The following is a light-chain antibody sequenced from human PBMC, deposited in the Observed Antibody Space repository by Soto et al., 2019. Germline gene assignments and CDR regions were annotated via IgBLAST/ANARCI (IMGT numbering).Light chain of an antibody. CDR2: GAS. Sequence: EIVMTHSLATLSVSPGERVTLSCRASQSVSSNLAWYQQKPGQAPRLLIYGASTRATGIPARFSGSGSGTEFTLTISSLQSEDFAVYCCQQYNNWPATFGQGTKVDIK. V-gene: IGKV3-15*01. CDR3: QQYNNWPAT. J-gene: IGKJ1*01. CDR1: QSVSSN.